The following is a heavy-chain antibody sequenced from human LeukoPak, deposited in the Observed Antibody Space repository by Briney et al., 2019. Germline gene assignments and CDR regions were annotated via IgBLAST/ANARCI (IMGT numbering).Heavy chain of an antibody. J-gene: IGHJ4*02. CDR2: IYYSGNT. CDR3: ARGTSSLDY. CDR1: VVSISSYY. Sequence: SETLSLTCTVCVVSISSYYWSWIRQPPGKGLEYIGYIYYSGNTNYNPSLKSRVTISVDTSKNQFSLKLSSVTAADTAVYYCARGTSSLDYWGQGTLVTVSS. V-gene: IGHV4-59*01.